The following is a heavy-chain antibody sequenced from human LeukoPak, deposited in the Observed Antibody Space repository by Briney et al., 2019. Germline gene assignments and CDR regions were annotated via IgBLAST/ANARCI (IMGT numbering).Heavy chain of an antibody. CDR1: GGSISSGGYS. CDR2: IYYSGST. J-gene: IGHJ6*02. V-gene: IGHV4-30-2*01. Sequence: SQTLSLTCAVSGGSISSGGYSWSWIRQPPGKGLEWIGYIYYSGSTNYNPSLKSRVTISVDTSKNQFSLKLSSVTAADTAVYYCARGYYGSGTSYYYYYYGMDVWGQGTTVTVSS. D-gene: IGHD3-10*01. CDR3: ARGYYGSGTSYYYYYYGMDV.